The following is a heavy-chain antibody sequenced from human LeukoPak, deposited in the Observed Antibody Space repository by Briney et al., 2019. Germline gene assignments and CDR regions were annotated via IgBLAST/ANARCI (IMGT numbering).Heavy chain of an antibody. CDR1: GYTFTSYP. D-gene: IGHD4-17*01. CDR3: AGGYDYGDYVGDFDY. J-gene: IGHJ4*02. V-gene: IGHV1-18*01. CDR2: ITTYNGNT. Sequence: ASVKVSCKASGYTFTSYPISWVRQGPGQGLECMGWITTYNGNTHYAQKLQGRVTMTTETSTSTAYMDLRGLRSDDTAVYYCAGGYDYGDYVGDFDYWGQGTLVTVSS.